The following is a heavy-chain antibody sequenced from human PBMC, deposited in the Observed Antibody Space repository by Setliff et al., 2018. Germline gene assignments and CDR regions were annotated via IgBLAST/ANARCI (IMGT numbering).Heavy chain of an antibody. V-gene: IGHV3-7*01. D-gene: IGHD3-10*01. J-gene: IGHJ5*02. CDR2: IKQDGSVK. CDR3: ARDPFGNPVFDP. CDR1: GFTFSSYW. Sequence: QPGGSLRLSCAASGFTFSSYWMNWVRQAPGKGLEWAANIKQDGSVKNYVDSVKGRFSISRDNTKNSLYLQMNSLRAEDTAVYYCARDPFGNPVFDPWGQGTLVTVSS.